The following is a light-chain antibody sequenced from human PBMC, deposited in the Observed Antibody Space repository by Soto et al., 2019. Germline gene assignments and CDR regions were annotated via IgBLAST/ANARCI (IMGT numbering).Light chain of an antibody. Sequence: TVMTQSPATLSVSPGDTATLSCRSSQNVHINLAWYQQKPGQAPTLLIYGVSARAPGVPARFSGSGSGADFTLNIHRLEPEDFAVYHCQHYGSSPGTFGQGTKVDIK. CDR3: QHYGSSPGT. J-gene: IGKJ1*01. V-gene: IGKV3-15*01. CDR2: GVS. CDR1: QNVHIN.